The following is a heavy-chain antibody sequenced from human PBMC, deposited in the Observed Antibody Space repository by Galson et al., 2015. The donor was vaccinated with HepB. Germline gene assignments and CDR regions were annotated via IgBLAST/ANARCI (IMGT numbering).Heavy chain of an antibody. D-gene: IGHD2-21*01. CDR1: GFPFSSHG. CDR3: AKVGVIAQWYFDL. J-gene: IGHJ2*01. Sequence: SLRLSCAASGFPFSSHGMTWVRQAPGKGPEWVSAISSSGTQTFYADSAKGRFTSSRDNSKNTLYLQMNSLRAVDTAVYYCAKVGVIAQWYFDLWGRGTLVTVSS. CDR2: ISSSGTQT. V-gene: IGHV3-23*01.